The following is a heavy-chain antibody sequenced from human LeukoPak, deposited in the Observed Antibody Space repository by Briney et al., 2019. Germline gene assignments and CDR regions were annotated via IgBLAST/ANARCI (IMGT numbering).Heavy chain of an antibody. J-gene: IGHJ4*02. Sequence: PGGSLRLSCAASGFTFSSYNMNWVRQAPGKGLEWVASMKPDGSESWYVDSVKGRFTISRDNSKNSLYLQLTSLRAEDTALYYCARDRGRNSFDYWGQGTLVSVSS. D-gene: IGHD1-14*01. CDR3: ARDRGRNSFDY. CDR2: MKPDGSES. CDR1: GFTFSSYN. V-gene: IGHV3-7*01.